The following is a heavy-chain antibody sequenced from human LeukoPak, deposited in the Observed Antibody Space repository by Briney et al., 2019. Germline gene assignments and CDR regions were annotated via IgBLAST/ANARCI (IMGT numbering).Heavy chain of an antibody. Sequence: GASVKVSCKASGYTFTSYAMHWVRQAPRQRLEWMGWINAGNGNTKYSQKFQGRVTITRDTSASTAYMEMSSLRSEDTAVYYCAGERVGYSVNWFDPWGQGTLVTVSS. CDR3: AGERVGYSVNWFDP. V-gene: IGHV1-3*01. D-gene: IGHD3-22*01. CDR2: INAGNGNT. CDR1: GYTFTSYA. J-gene: IGHJ5*02.